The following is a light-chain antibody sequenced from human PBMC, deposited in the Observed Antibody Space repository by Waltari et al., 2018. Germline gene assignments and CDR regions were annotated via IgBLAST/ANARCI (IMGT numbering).Light chain of an antibody. CDR2: AAS. J-gene: IGKJ1*01. CDR3: QQSYDTPRT. Sequence: DIQMTQSPSSLSASVGDRVTITCRASRTISTYLSWHQQKPGKAPRLLIYAASNLQSGVPSRFSGSGSGTDFTLTISSLQPEDFATYYCQQSYDTPRTFGQGTKVEIK. CDR1: RTISTY. V-gene: IGKV1-39*01.